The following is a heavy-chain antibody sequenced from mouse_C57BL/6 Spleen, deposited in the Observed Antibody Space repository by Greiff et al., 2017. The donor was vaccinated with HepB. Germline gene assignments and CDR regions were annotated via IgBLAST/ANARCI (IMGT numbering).Heavy chain of an antibody. CDR3: ARSSYYSNYGYFDY. V-gene: IGHV1-54*01. D-gene: IGHD2-5*01. CDR1: GYAFTNYL. Sequence: QVQLKQSGAELVRPGTSVKVSCKASGYAFTNYLIEWVKQRPGQGLEWIGVINPGSGGTNYNEKFKGKAPLTADKSSSTAYMQLSSLTSEDSAVYFCARSSYYSNYGYFDYWGQGTTLTVSS. CDR2: INPGSGGT. J-gene: IGHJ2*01.